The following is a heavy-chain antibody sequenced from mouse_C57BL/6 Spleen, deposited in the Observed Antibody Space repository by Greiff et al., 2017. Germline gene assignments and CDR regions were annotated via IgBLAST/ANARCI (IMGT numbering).Heavy chain of an antibody. CDR2: IDPSDSYT. V-gene: IGHV1-50*01. Sequence: QVQLQQPGAELVKPGASVKLSCKASGYTFTSYWMQWVKQRPGQGLDWIGEIDPSDSYTNYNQKFKGKATLNVDTSSSTAYMQRSSLTSEDAAVYYCAREGTGTEGDYWGQGTTLTVSS. D-gene: IGHD4-1*01. CDR1: GYTFTSYW. J-gene: IGHJ2*01. CDR3: AREGTGTEGDY.